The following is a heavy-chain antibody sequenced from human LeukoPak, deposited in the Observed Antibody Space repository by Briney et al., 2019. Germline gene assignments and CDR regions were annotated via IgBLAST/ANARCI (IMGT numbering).Heavy chain of an antibody. Sequence: GGPLRLSCRALGFTFRGCAMSWVPQAPGKGLEWVSSISGGSEDTYYADSVKARFTISRDNSKTTLYLQMNSLRAEDTAVYYCARTIAQYSNSWLYFYYGLDVWGQGTTVTVSS. CDR3: ARTIAQYSNSWLYFYYGLDV. CDR1: GFTFRGCA. V-gene: IGHV3-23*01. D-gene: IGHD6-13*01. J-gene: IGHJ6*02. CDR2: ISGGSEDT.